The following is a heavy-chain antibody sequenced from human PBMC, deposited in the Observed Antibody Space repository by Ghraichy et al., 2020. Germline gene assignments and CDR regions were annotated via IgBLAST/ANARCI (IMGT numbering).Heavy chain of an antibody. D-gene: IGHD1-26*01. V-gene: IGHV3-48*03. CDR3: ARDGYSGSYRFDP. J-gene: IGHJ5*02. Sequence: GGSLRLSCAASGFTFSSYEMNWVRQAPGKGLEWVSYISSSGSTIYYADSVKGRFTISRDNAKNSLYLQMNSLRAEDTAVYYCARDGYSGSYRFDPWGQGTLVTVSS. CDR1: GFTFSSYE. CDR2: ISSSGSTI.